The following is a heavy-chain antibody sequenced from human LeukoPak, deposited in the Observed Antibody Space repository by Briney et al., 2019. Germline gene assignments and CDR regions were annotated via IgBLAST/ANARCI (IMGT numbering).Heavy chain of an antibody. V-gene: IGHV3-9*03. CDR2: ISWNSGSI. J-gene: IGHJ3*02. Sequence: GGSLRLSGAASGFTFDDYAMHWVRQAPGKGLEWVSGISWNSGSIGYADSVKGRFTISRDNAKNSLYLQMNSLRAEDMALYYCAKSLGEEPHDAFDIWGQGTMVTVSS. D-gene: IGHD3-10*01. CDR3: AKSLGEEPHDAFDI. CDR1: GFTFDDYA.